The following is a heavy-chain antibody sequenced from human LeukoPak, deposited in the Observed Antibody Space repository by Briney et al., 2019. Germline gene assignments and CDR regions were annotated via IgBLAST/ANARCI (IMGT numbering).Heavy chain of an antibody. V-gene: IGHV4-39*01. D-gene: IGHD2-15*01. CDR2: IYYSGST. J-gene: IGHJ4*02. CDR1: GGTISSSSYY. CDR3: ARQPPYCSGGSCYSFDS. Sequence: SETLSLTCTVSGGTISSSSYYWGWIRQPAGRGLEWIGSIYYSGSTYYNPSLKSRVTISADTSTNHFSLKLSSVTAADTAVYYCARQPPYCSGGSCYSFDSWGQGTLVTVSS.